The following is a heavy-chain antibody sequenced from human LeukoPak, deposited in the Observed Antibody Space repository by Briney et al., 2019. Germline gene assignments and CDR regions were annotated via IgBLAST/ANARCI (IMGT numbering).Heavy chain of an antibody. J-gene: IGHJ4*02. CDR3: ARRSRYCSSTSCYRLATVGVTYFDY. D-gene: IGHD2-2*01. CDR2: IYYSGSI. Sequence: SETLSLTCTVSGGSISSSSYYWGWIRQPPGKGLEWIGSIYYSGSIYYNPSLKSRVTISVDTSKNQFSLKLSSVTAADTAVYYCARRSRYCSSTSCYRLATVGVTYFDYWGQGTLVTVSS. V-gene: IGHV4-39*01. CDR1: GGSISSSSYY.